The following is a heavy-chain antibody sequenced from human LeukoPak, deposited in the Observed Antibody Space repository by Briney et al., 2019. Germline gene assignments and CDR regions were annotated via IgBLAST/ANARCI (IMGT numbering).Heavy chain of an antibody. CDR3: ARAWGIFGVVIPYFDY. V-gene: IGHV4-31*03. Sequence: PSQTPSLTCTVSGGSISSGGYYWSWIRQHPGKGLEWIGYIYYSGSTYYNPSLKSRVTISVDTSKNQFSLKLSSVTAADTAVYYCARAWGIFGVVIPYFDYWGQGTLVTVSS. CDR2: IYYSGST. CDR1: GGSISSGGYY. J-gene: IGHJ4*02. D-gene: IGHD3-3*01.